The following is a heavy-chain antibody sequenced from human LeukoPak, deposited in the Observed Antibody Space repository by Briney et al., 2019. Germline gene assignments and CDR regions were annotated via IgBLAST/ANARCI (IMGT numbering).Heavy chain of an antibody. J-gene: IGHJ3*02. CDR3: ATNQLTGDRAFDI. Sequence: GASVKVSCKASGYTFTSYYMHWVRQAPGQGLEWMGIINPSGGSTSYAQKFQGRVTMTRDMSTSTVYMELSSLRSEDTAVYYCATNQLTGDRAFDIWGQGTTVTISS. CDR1: GYTFTSYY. CDR2: INPSGGST. V-gene: IGHV1-46*01. D-gene: IGHD7-27*01.